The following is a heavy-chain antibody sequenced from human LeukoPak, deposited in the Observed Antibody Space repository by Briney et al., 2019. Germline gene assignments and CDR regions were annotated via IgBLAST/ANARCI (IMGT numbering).Heavy chain of an antibody. V-gene: IGHV3-23*01. D-gene: IGHD2-2*01. J-gene: IGHJ4*02. CDR1: GITFSSYS. CDR3: AKSYERYQLLLGY. CDR2: ISGSGGST. Sequence: GSLRLSCVAAGITFSSYSMNWVRQAPGKGLEWVSAISGSGGSTYYADSVKGRFTISRDNSKNTLYLQMNSLRAEDTAVYYCAKSYERYQLLLGYWGQGTLVTVSS.